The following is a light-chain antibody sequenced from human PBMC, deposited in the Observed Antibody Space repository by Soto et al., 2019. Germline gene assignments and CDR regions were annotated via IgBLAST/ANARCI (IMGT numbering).Light chain of an antibody. CDR2: KAS. Sequence: IQMTQSPSTVSAYVGDSVTITCRASQSITTWLAWYQHEPGKAPKLLIYKASTLESGVPSRFSGSGSGTEFTLTISSLQSEDFAVYYCQQYNNWRTFGQGTKVDIK. CDR3: QQYNNWRT. CDR1: QSITTW. J-gene: IGKJ1*01. V-gene: IGKV1-5*03.